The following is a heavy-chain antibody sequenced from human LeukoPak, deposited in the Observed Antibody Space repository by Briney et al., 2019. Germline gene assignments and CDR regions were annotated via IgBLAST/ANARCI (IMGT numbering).Heavy chain of an antibody. CDR1: GYTLTELS. V-gene: IGHV1-24*01. J-gene: IGHJ4*02. Sequence: ASVKVSCKDSGYTLTELSMHWVRQAPGKGLEWMGGFDPEDGETIYAQKFQGRVTMTEDTSTDTAYIELSRLRSEVAAVYYCATGLVQGVSFVDWGQGTLVTVSS. CDR3: ATGLVQGVSFVD. CDR2: FDPEDGET. D-gene: IGHD3-10*01.